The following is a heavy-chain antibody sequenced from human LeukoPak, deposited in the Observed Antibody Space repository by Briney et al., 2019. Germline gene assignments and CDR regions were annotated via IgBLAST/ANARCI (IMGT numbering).Heavy chain of an antibody. Sequence: GGSLRLSCAASGFTFSSYGMHWVRQAPGKGLEWVSDISDIGASTNYVGSVKGRFTISRDNSKNTLYLQMNSLRAEDTAVYYCARKGNGALDIWGQGTMVTVSS. V-gene: IGHV3-23*01. CDR3: ARKGNGALDI. CDR2: ISDIGAST. D-gene: IGHD1-1*01. J-gene: IGHJ3*02. CDR1: GFTFSSYG.